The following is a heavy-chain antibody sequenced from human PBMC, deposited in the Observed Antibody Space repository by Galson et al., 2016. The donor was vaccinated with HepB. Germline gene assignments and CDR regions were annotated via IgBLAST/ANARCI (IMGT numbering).Heavy chain of an antibody. CDR3: ARRGSRIFHFDY. D-gene: IGHD1-26*01. J-gene: IGHJ4*02. V-gene: IGHV4-39*01. CDR1: GGSISSSSYY. CDR2: IYYSGST. Sequence: LSLTCTVSGGSISSSSYYWGWIRQPPGKGLEWIGSIYYSGSTYYNPSLKSRVTISVDTSKSQFSLKLSSVTAADTAVYYCARRGSRIFHFDYWGQGTLVTVSS.